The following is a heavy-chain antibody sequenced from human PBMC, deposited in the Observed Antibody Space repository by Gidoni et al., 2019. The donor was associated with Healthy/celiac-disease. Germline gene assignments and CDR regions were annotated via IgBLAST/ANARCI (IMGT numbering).Heavy chain of an antibody. D-gene: IGHD1-26*01. CDR1: GGSISSYY. J-gene: IGHJ6*02. Sequence: QVQLQESGPGLVKPSETLSLTCTVSGGSISSYYWSWIRQPPGKGLECIGYIYYSGSTNYNPSLKSRVTISVDTSKNQFSLKLSSVTAADTAVYYCARQGGSYYYYGMDVWGQGTTVTVSS. CDR3: ARQGGSYYYYGMDV. V-gene: IGHV4-59*08. CDR2: IYYSGST.